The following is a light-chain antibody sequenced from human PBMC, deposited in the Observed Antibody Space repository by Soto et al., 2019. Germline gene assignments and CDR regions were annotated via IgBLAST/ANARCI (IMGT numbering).Light chain of an antibody. V-gene: IGKV1-5*03. CDR2: EAS. Sequence: DIQMTQSPSTLYASVGDRVTITCRASQSISTSLAWYQQKPGKAPKLLIYEASSLKSGVPSRFRGSGSGTEYVLTISSRQPEDFATYFCQQYNGYWTLGEGTKVDIK. J-gene: IGKJ1*01. CDR3: QQYNGYWT. CDR1: QSISTS.